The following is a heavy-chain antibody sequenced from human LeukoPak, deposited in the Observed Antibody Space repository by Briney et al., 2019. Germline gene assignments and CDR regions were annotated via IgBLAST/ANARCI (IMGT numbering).Heavy chain of an antibody. CDR2: IYSDGST. Sequence: GGSLRLSCAASRFTVSTNYMSWVRQAPGKGLEWVSFIYSDGSTYYADSVKGRFTISRDNSKNTLYLQMNSLRAEDTAVYYCARDSSGWYYFDYWGQGTLVTVSS. D-gene: IGHD6-19*01. CDR1: RFTVSTNY. J-gene: IGHJ4*02. CDR3: ARDSSGWYYFDY. V-gene: IGHV3-53*01.